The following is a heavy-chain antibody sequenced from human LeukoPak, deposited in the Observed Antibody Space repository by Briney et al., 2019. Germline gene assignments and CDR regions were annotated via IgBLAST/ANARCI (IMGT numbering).Heavy chain of an antibody. CDR3: ARERHDYGDYIDY. D-gene: IGHD4-17*01. V-gene: IGHV3-30-3*01. Sequence: GGSLRLSCAASGFIFSSYAMHWVRQAPGKGLEWVAVISYDGSNKYYADSVKGRFTISRDNSKNTLYLQMNSLRAEDTAVYYCARERHDYGDYIDYWGQGTLVTVSS. CDR2: ISYDGSNK. CDR1: GFIFSSYA. J-gene: IGHJ4*02.